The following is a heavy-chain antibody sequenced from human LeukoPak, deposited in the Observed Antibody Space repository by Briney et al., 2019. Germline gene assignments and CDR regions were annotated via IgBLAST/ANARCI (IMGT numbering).Heavy chain of an antibody. CDR2: INHSGST. CDR1: GGSFSGYY. Sequence: SETLSLTCAVYGGSFSGYYWSWIRQPPGKGLEWIGEINHSGSTNYNPSLKSRVTISVDTSKNQFSLKLSSVTAADTAVYYCASHPLLRYFDYWGQGTLVTVSS. V-gene: IGHV4-34*01. CDR3: ASHPLLRYFDY. J-gene: IGHJ4*02. D-gene: IGHD2-15*01.